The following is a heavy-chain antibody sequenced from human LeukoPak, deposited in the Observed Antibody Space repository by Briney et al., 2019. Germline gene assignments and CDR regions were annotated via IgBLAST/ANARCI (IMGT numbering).Heavy chain of an antibody. CDR3: ARAYYDSSAYFDHAAFDV. V-gene: IGHV4-59*01. CDR2: ISFSGST. CDR1: GDSISRYS. J-gene: IGHJ3*01. Sequence: ASETLSLTCTVSGDSISRYSWSWIRQPPGRGLEWLGFISFSGSTNYNPSLKSRVTISVDTSKNQFSLKLCAVTAADTAVYYCARAYYDSSAYFDHAAFDVWGQGTMVAVSS. D-gene: IGHD3-22*01.